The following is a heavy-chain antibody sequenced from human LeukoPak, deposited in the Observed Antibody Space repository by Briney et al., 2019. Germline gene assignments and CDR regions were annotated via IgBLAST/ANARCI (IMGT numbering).Heavy chain of an antibody. CDR2: ISSSGNTK. D-gene: IGHD1-1*01. Sequence: GGSLRLSCAASGFTFSSYSMNWVRQAPGKGLEWVSYISSSGNTKYYADSVKGRFTISRDNAKNSLYLQMNSLRAEDTAMYFCAKDLTNWNDGTYFDYWGQGTLVTVSS. V-gene: IGHV3-48*04. CDR3: AKDLTNWNDGTYFDY. J-gene: IGHJ4*02. CDR1: GFTFSSYS.